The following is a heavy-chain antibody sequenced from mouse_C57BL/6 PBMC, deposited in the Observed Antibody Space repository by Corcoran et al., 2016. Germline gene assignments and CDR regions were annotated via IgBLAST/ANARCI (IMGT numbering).Heavy chain of an antibody. CDR1: GYTFTTYG. V-gene: IGHV9-3*01. D-gene: IGHD3-1*01. CDR2: INTYSGVP. Sequence: QIQLVQSGPELKKPGETVKISCKASGYTFTTYGMSWVKQAPGKGLKWMGWINTYSGVPTYADDFKGRFAFSLETSASTAYLQINNLKNEDTATYFCARGYYSMDYWGQGTSVTVSS. J-gene: IGHJ4*01. CDR3: ARGYYSMDY.